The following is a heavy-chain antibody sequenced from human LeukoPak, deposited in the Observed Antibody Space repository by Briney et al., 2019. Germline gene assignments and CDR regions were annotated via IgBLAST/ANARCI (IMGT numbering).Heavy chain of an antibody. CDR1: GFTFSSYA. J-gene: IGHJ4*02. CDR2: ISGSGGST. D-gene: IGHD3-16*02. V-gene: IGHV3-23*01. CDR3: AKDMGYDYVCGSYRYIGDY. Sequence: PGGSLRLSCAASGFTFSSYAMSWVRQAPGKGLEWASAISGSGGSTYYADSVKGRFTISRDNSKNTLYLQMSSLRAEDTAVYYCAKDMGYDYVCGSYRYIGDYWGQGTLVTVSS.